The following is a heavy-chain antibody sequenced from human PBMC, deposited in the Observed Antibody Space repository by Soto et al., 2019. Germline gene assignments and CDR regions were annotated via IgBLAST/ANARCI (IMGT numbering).Heavy chain of an antibody. J-gene: IGHJ3*02. CDR3: ARGPPRLGAFDI. V-gene: IGHV4-59*01. Sequence: SETLSLTCTFSGGSIISYYWSWIRQPPGKGLEWIGYIYYSGSTNYNPSLKSRVTISVDTSKNQFSLKLSSVTAADTAVYYCARGPPRLGAFDIWGQGTMVTVSS. CDR1: GGSIISYY. CDR2: IYYSGST. D-gene: IGHD2-21*01.